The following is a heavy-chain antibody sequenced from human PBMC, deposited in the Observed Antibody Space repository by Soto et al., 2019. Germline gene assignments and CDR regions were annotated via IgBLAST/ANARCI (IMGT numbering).Heavy chain of an antibody. CDR2: MGLSSSSI. CDR1: GFTFRTYS. Sequence: GGSQRLSCVVSGFTFRTYSRNWVRQAPGKGLEWVSFMGLSSSSIYYADSVKGRFTISRDNAKNSLYLQMNSLRAEDTAGYYCARGVNFFGSWGPGTLVTVPQ. D-gene: IGHD3-3*01. V-gene: IGHV3-21*01. J-gene: IGHJ4*02. CDR3: ARGVNFFGS.